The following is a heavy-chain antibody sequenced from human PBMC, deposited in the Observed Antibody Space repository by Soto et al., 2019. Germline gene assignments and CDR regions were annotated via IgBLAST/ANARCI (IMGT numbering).Heavy chain of an antibody. J-gene: IGHJ4*02. Sequence: ASVKVSCKASGYTFTSYYMHWVRQAPGQGLEWMGRINPSGGSTSYAQKFQGRVTMTRDTSTSTVYMELRSLRSDDTAVYYCATYCSSTSCYNYIDYWGQGTRVTVSS. CDR3: ATYCSSTSCYNYIDY. CDR2: INPSGGST. CDR1: GYTFTSYY. D-gene: IGHD2-2*01. V-gene: IGHV1-46*01.